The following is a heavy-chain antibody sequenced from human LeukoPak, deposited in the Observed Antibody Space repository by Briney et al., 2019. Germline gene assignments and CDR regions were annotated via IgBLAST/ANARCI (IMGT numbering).Heavy chain of an antibody. V-gene: IGHV3-23*01. CDR2: ISGRDGGT. D-gene: IGHD3-16*01. CDR1: GFTFSNYA. Sequence: GGSLRLSCAASGFTFSNYAMTWVRQAPGKGLEWVSGISGRDGGTYYADSVKGRFTISRDNSKNTLYLQMNSLRVEDTAIYYCARAPGGGTDFWGQGTLVTVSS. CDR3: ARAPGGGTDF. J-gene: IGHJ4*02.